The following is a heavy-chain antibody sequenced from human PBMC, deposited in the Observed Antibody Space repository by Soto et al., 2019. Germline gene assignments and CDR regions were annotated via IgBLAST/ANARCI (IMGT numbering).Heavy chain of an antibody. V-gene: IGHV3-23*01. CDR2: LSNTGRRT. D-gene: IGHD1-26*01. CDR1: VFPFGANA. J-gene: IGHJ4*02. CDR3: ATEMGATQGPFDN. Sequence: EVQVLESGGGLVQPGGSLRLSCVVSVFPFGANAMSWVRQAPVKGLEWVSGLSNTGRRTSYADSVKGRFNISRDNSEITVDLQMNSLRVEDTGVYYCATEMGATQGPFDNWGQGTLGNVA.